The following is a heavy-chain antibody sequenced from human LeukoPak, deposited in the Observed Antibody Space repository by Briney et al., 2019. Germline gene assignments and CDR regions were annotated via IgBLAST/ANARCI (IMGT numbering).Heavy chain of an antibody. CDR3: ARGLAYYDFWSGYSGWFDP. CDR1: GGSFSGYY. CDR2: INHSGST. J-gene: IGHJ5*02. V-gene: IGHV4-34*01. D-gene: IGHD3-3*01. Sequence: SETLSLTCAVYGGSFSGYYWSWIRQPPGKGLEWIGEINHSGSTNYNPSLKSRVSISVDTSENQFFLMLSSVTAADTAIYYCARGLAYYDFWSGYSGWFDPWGQGILVAVSS.